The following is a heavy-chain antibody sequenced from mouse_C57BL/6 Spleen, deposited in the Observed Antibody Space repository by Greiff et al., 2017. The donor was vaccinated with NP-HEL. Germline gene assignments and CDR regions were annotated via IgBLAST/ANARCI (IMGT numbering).Heavy chain of an antibody. CDR3: ARAGADYSNYAYAMDY. J-gene: IGHJ4*01. CDR2: IDPSDSYT. D-gene: IGHD2-5*01. CDR1: GYTFTSYW. V-gene: IGHV1-50*01. Sequence: QVQLQQSGAELVKPGASVKLSCKASGYTFTSYWMQWVKQRPGQGLEWIGEIDPSDSYTNYNQKFKGKATLTVDTSSSTAYMQLSSLTSEDSAVYYCARAGADYSNYAYAMDYWGQGTSVTVSS.